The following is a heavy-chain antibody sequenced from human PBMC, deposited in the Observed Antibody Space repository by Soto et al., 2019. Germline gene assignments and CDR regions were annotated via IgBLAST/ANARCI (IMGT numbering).Heavy chain of an antibody. CDR2: IYYSGST. Sequence: QVQLQESGPGLVKPSQTLSLTCTVSGGSISSGDYYWSWIRQPPGKGLEWIGYIYYSGSTYYNPSLKRRVTISVDTSKNQFSLKLSSVTAADTAVYYCARDGGRITIFGVVTPPLYWGQGTLVTVSS. V-gene: IGHV4-30-4*01. J-gene: IGHJ4*02. D-gene: IGHD3-3*01. CDR1: GGSISSGDYY. CDR3: ARDGGRITIFGVVTPPLY.